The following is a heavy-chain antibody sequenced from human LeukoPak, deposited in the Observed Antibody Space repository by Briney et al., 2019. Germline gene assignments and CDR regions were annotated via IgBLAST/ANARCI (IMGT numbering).Heavy chain of an antibody. J-gene: IGHJ4*02. CDR3: ARRSGPFGVVIKRSSHGPIGC. V-gene: IGHV4-34*01. CDR2: INHSGST. CDR1: GGSFSGYY. D-gene: IGHD3-3*01. Sequence: SETLSLTCAVYGGSFSGYYWSWIRQPPGKGLEWIGEINHSGSTNYNPSLKSRVTISVDTSKNQFSLKLSSVTAADTAVYYCARRSGPFGVVIKRSSHGPIGCWGQGTLVTVSS.